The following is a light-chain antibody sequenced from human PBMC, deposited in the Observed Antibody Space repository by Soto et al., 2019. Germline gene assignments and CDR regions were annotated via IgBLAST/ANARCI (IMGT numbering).Light chain of an antibody. CDR3: SSYTTSNTRQIV. J-gene: IGLJ1*01. CDR2: DVS. Sequence: QAVVTQPASVSGAPGQSITISCTGTSSDVGGYNYVSWYQHHPGKAPKIMIYDVSNRPSGVSNRFSGSKSGNTASLTISGLQPEDEADYYCSSYTTSNTRQIVFGTGTKVTVL. V-gene: IGLV2-14*03. CDR1: SSDVGGYNY.